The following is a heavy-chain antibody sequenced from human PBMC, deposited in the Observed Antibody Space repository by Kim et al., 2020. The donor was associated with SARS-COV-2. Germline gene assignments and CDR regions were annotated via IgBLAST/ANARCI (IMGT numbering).Heavy chain of an antibody. V-gene: IGHV3-33*01. CDR2: IWYDGSNK. Sequence: GGSLRLSCAASGFTFSSYGMHWVRQAPGKGLEWVAVIWYDGSNKYYADSVKGRFTISRDNSKNTLYLQMNSLRAEDTAVYYCARDPSKPLSGLYYYGMDVWGQGTTVTVSS. CDR1: GFTFSSYG. D-gene: IGHD5-12*01. CDR3: ARDPSKPLSGLYYYGMDV. J-gene: IGHJ6*02.